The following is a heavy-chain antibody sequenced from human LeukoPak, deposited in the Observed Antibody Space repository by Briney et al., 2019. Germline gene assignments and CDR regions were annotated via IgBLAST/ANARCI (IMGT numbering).Heavy chain of an antibody. V-gene: IGHV3-30*02. D-gene: IGHD5-18*01. Sequence: GESLRLSCAASGFTFRSYGMHWVRQAPGKGLEWVAFIRYDGSNKYYADSVKGRFTISRDNSKNTLYLQMNSLRAEDTAVYYCAKDLWGDTAMVLNYWGQGTLVTVSS. J-gene: IGHJ4*02. CDR2: IRYDGSNK. CDR1: GFTFRSYG. CDR3: AKDLWGDTAMVLNY.